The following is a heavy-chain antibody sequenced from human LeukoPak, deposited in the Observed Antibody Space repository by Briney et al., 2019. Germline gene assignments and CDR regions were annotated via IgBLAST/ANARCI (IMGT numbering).Heavy chain of an antibody. V-gene: IGHV3-7*01. J-gene: IGHJ5*02. D-gene: IGHD2-8*01. CDR1: GFTFNNYS. CDR2: IKEDGSEK. CDR3: AKTLPYVNWFDT. Sequence: GGSLRLSCAASGFTFNNYSMSWVRQAPGKGLEWVANIKEDGSEKYYVDSVKGRFTTSRDNAKNSLYLQMNSLRAEDTALYYCAKTLPYVNWFDTWGQGTLVTVSS.